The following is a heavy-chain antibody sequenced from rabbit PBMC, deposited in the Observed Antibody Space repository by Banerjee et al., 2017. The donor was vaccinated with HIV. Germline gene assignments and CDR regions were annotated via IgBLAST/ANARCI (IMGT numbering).Heavy chain of an antibody. CDR2: IYDGDGKT. V-gene: IGHV1S40*01. D-gene: IGHD4-1*01. CDR3: ARGGWHDFKL. Sequence: QSLEESGGDLVKPEGSLTLTCKASGFSFSSSYYYMSWVRQAPGKGPEWIACIYDGDGKTYYASWAKGRFTISKTSSTTVTLQLTSLTDADTATYFCARGGWHDFKLWGQGTLVTVS. J-gene: IGHJ4*01. CDR1: GFSFSSSYY.